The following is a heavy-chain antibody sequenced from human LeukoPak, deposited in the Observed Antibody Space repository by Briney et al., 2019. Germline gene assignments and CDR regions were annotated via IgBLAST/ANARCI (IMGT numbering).Heavy chain of an antibody. J-gene: IGHJ6*03. Sequence: GGSLRLSCAASGFTFDDYGMSWVRQAPGKGLEWVSGINWNGGSTGYADSVKGRFTISRDNAKNSLYLQMNSLRAEDTALYDCARLSSGARYYYMDVWGKGTTVTVSS. CDR3: ARLSSGARYYYMDV. CDR1: GFTFDDYG. D-gene: IGHD2-15*01. V-gene: IGHV3-20*01. CDR2: INWNGGST.